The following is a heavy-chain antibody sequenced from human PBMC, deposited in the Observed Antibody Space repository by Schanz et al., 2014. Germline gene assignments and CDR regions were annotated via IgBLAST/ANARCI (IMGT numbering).Heavy chain of an antibody. Sequence: EVQLVQSGGGLVQPGGSLRLSCAASGFTFSSHWMHWVRQDPGKGLVWVARINSVGSNTDYADSVTGRFTISRDNAKSSLYLQMNSLRAEDTAVYYCLAPDYGMDVWGQGTTVTDSS. CDR2: INSVGSNT. CDR1: GFTFSSHW. J-gene: IGHJ6*02. CDR3: LAPDYGMDV. V-gene: IGHV3-74*01.